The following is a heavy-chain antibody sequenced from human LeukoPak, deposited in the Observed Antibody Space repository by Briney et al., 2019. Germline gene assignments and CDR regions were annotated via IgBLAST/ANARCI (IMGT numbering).Heavy chain of an antibody. CDR3: ARSGGGYTATILGYFFDY. D-gene: IGHD5-18*01. CDR2: IYSNGST. J-gene: IGHJ4*02. CDR1: GGPAISYY. V-gene: IGHV4-59*02. Sequence: SETLSLTCSVSGGPAISYYWSWIRQPPGKGLEWLGYIYSNGSTNFHPSLKSRLTISVDTSKNQISLKLTSVTVADTAVYYCARSGGGYTATILGYFFDYWGQGALVTVSS.